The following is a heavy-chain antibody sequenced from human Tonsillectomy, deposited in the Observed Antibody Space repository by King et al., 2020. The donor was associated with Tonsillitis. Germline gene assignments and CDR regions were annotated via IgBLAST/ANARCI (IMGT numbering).Heavy chain of an antibody. V-gene: IGHV1-2*02. Sequence: QLVQSGAEVKKPGASVKVSCKASGYTFTGYYMHWVRQAPGQGLEWMGWINPNSGGTKFAQKFQGRVTMTRDTSISTGYMELSRLRSDDTAVYFCARDMTGSYSWYFDVWGRGTLVTVSS. CDR3: ARDMTGSYSWYFDV. J-gene: IGHJ2*01. CDR2: INPNSGGT. CDR1: GYTFTGYY. D-gene: IGHD1-26*01.